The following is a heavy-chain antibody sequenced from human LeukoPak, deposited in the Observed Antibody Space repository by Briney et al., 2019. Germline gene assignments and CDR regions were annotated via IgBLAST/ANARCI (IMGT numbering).Heavy chain of an antibody. J-gene: IGHJ4*02. Sequence: GGSLRLSCAVSGFTVSTCCMHWVRQAPGRELVWVSRFDLGGTSTTYADSVKGRFTISRDVAKNTLYLQMNSLRAEDTAVYYCATSPPIKGGFDSWGQGTLVTVSS. V-gene: IGHV3-74*03. CDR3: ATSPPIKGGFDS. CDR1: GFTVSTCC. CDR2: FDLGGTST. D-gene: IGHD2-21*01.